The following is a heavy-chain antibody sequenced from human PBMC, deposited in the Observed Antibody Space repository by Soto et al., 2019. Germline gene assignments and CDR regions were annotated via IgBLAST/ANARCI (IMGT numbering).Heavy chain of an antibody. CDR2: INSDGSIT. J-gene: IGHJ6*02. V-gene: IGHV3-74*01. CDR1: GFTFSGYW. D-gene: IGHD6-6*01. CDR3: ARRIAARPDFGPYYYYYGMDV. Sequence: WGSLRLSCAASGFTFSGYWMHWVRQVPGKGLVWVSRINSDGSITGYADSVKGRFTISRDNAKNSLYLQMNSLRAEDTAVYYCARRIAARPDFGPYYYYYGMDVWGQGTTVTVSS.